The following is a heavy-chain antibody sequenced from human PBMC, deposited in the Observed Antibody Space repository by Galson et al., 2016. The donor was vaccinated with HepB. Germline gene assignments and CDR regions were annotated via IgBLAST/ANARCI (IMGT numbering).Heavy chain of an antibody. CDR2: IRHSGGRT. CDR1: EFTFSSYA. V-gene: IGHV3-23*01. J-gene: IGHJ6*02. D-gene: IGHD2-15*01. Sequence: SLRLSCAASEFTFSSYAMSWVRQAPGKGLEWVSGIRHSGGRTYYADSVNGRFTISRDNSKNTLYLQMNSLRAEDTAVYYCAKLEGGLTYYGMDVWGHGATVTVSS. CDR3: AKLEGGLTYYGMDV.